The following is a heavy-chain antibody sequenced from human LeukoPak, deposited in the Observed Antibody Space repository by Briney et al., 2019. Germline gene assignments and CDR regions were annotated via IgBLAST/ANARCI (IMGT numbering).Heavy chain of an antibody. Sequence: SETLSLTCAVYGGSFSGYYWSWIRQPAGKGLEWIGEINHSGSTNYNPSLKSRVTISVDTSKNQFSLKLSSVTAADTAVYYCARSSSWLRDFDYWGQGTLVTVSS. CDR2: INHSGST. J-gene: IGHJ4*02. D-gene: IGHD6-13*01. V-gene: IGHV4-34*01. CDR1: GGSFSGYY. CDR3: ARSSSWLRDFDY.